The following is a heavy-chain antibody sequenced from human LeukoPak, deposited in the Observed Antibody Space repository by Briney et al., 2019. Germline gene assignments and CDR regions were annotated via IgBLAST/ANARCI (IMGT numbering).Heavy chain of an antibody. D-gene: IGHD5-12*01. Sequence: PSETLSLTCTVSGGSISSYYWSWIRQPPGRGLEWIGYVYDSGSTNYNPSLKSRGTISVDTSKNQFSLKLSSVTAADTAVYYCARRVATRSPYYYGMDVWGQGTTVTVSS. V-gene: IGHV4-59*08. J-gene: IGHJ6*02. CDR2: VYDSGST. CDR1: GGSISSYY. CDR3: ARRVATRSPYYYGMDV.